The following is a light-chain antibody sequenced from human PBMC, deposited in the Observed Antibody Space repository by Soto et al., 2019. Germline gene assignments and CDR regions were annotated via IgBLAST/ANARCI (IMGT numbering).Light chain of an antibody. Sequence: EIVLTQSPGTLSLYPGEIATLSCRASQSVSSSYLAWYQQKPGQAPRLLIYGASTRAAGIPDRFSGSGSGTDFTLTITRLEPEDSAVYFCQQYTGPPTTFGQGTRLEIK. CDR2: GAS. CDR1: QSVSSSY. CDR3: QQYTGPPTT. J-gene: IGKJ5*01. V-gene: IGKV3-20*01.